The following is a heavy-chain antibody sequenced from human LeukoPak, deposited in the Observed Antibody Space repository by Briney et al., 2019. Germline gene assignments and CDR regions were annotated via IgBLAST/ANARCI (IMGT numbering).Heavy chain of an antibody. D-gene: IGHD3-10*01. V-gene: IGHV4-4*02. CDR1: GGSISSGGY. CDR2: IYISGST. Sequence: SETLSLTCAVSGGSISSGGYWSWVRQPPGKGLEWIGQIYISGSTNYNPSLASRVTMSLDKARNQLSLRLKSMPAADTAVYYCTRHGSYSHGFWGQGALVTVAS. J-gene: IGHJ4*02. CDR3: TRHGSYSHGF.